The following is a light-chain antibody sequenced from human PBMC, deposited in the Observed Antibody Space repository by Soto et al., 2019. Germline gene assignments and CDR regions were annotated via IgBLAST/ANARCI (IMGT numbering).Light chain of an antibody. J-gene: IGLJ2*01. V-gene: IGLV2-8*01. CDR3: SSYAGSNNLV. Sequence: QSALTQPPSASGSPGQSVTISCTGTSSDIGDYNYVSWYQHHPGKAPKLMIYEVSKRPSGVPDRFSGSKSGNTASLTVSGLHDEDEAYYCCSSYAGSNNLVFGGGTKLTVL. CDR2: EVS. CDR1: SSDIGDYNY.